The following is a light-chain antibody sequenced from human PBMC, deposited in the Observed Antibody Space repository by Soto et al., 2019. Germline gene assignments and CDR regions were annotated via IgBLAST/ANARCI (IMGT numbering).Light chain of an antibody. CDR2: GSS. CDR1: QLFSSN. V-gene: IGKV3-15*01. CDR3: QQYNDWPRT. J-gene: IGKJ5*01. Sequence: EIVLTQSPATLSVSPGEIVTLSCRASQLFSSNLAWYQRRPGQAPRLLIYGSSTRATGVPPRFIGSASGTEFNLTVSSLQSEDFGVYYCQQYNDWPRTFGQGTRLEIK.